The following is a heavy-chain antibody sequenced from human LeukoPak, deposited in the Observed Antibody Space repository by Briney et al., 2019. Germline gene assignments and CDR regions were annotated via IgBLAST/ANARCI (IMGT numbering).Heavy chain of an antibody. D-gene: IGHD6-13*01. V-gene: IGHV4-39*01. CDR1: GGSISGSNYY. J-gene: IGHJ4*02. CDR2: IYYSGST. Sequence: SETLSLTCTVSGGSISGSNYYWGWIRQPPGKGLEWIGSIYYSGSTYYNPSLKSRITISVDTSKNQFSLKLSSVTAADTAVYYCARLSSSNWYWIDYWGQGTLVTVSS. CDR3: ARLSSSNWYWIDY.